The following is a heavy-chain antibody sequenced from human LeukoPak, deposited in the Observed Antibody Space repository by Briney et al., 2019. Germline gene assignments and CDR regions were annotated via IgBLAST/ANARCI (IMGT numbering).Heavy chain of an antibody. V-gene: IGHV3-23*01. CDR3: AQTLGRIAARPTDY. J-gene: IGHJ4*02. CDR1: GFTFSSYA. Sequence: PGGSLRLSCAASGFTFSSYAMSWVRQAPGKGLEWVSAISGSGGSTYYADSVKGRFTISRDNSKNTLYLQMNSLRAEDTAVYYCAQTLGRIAARPTDYWGQGTLVTVSS. D-gene: IGHD6-6*01. CDR2: ISGSGGST.